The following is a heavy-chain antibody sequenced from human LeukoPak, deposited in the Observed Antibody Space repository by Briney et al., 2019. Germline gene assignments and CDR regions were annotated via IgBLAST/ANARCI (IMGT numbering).Heavy chain of an antibody. D-gene: IGHD6-19*01. V-gene: IGHV4-39*01. Sequence: SETLSLTCNVSGGSIGGHTFYWDWIRQPPGKGLEWIATIYYNGNTFYNPSLKSRVAISIDMSKSQFSLHLSSATAADTAIYYCARLTALAGHRGAFDIWGRGTMVTVSS. CDR2: IYYNGNT. J-gene: IGHJ3*02. CDR3: ARLTALAGHRGAFDI. CDR1: GGSIGGHTFY.